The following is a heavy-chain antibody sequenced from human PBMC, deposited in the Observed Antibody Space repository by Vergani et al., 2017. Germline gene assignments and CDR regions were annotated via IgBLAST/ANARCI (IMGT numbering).Heavy chain of an antibody. CDR1: GGSISSSSYY. CDR3: ARDATGCSGGSCYGSYYYYGMDV. V-gene: IGHV4-61*05. J-gene: IGHJ6*02. D-gene: IGHD2-15*01. CDR2: IYYSGST. Sequence: QLQLQESGPGLVKPSETLSLTCTVSGGSISSSSYYWGWIRQPPGKGLEWIGYIYYSGSTNYNPSLKSRVTISVDTSKNQFSLKLSSVTAADTAVYYCARDATGCSGGSCYGSYYYYGMDVWGQGTTVTVSS.